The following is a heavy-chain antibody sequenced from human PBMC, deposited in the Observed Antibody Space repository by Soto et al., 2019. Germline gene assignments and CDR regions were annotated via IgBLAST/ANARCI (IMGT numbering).Heavy chain of an antibody. CDR1: GYTFTGYY. CDR3: ARVTEYSSSADDFEI. CDR2: INPNSGGT. V-gene: IGHV1-2*02. J-gene: IGHJ3*02. Sequence: SVQVSCKASGYTFTGYYMHWVRQAPGQGLEWMGWINPNSGGTNYAQKFQGRVTMTRDTSISTAYMELSRLRSDDTAVYYCARVTEYSSSADDFEICGQGTMVTVSS. D-gene: IGHD6-6*01.